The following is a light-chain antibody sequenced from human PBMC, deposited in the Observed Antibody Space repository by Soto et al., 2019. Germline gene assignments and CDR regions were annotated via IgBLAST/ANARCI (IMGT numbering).Light chain of an antibody. CDR2: DAS. CDR3: QQSFRSRT. J-gene: IGKJ1*01. CDR1: QDISNY. V-gene: IGKV1-33*01. Sequence: DIQMTQSPSSLSASVGDRVTITCQASQDISNYLNWYQQKPGKAPKLLIYDASNLETGVPSRFSGSGSGTDFTFTISSLQPEDIATFYCQQSFRSRTFGQGTKVDIK.